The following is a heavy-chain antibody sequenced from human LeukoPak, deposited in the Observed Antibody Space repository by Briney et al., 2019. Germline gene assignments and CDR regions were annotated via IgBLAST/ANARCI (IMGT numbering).Heavy chain of an antibody. Sequence: GASVKVSCKASGYTFTGYYMHWVRQAPGQGLEWMGWINPNSGGTNYAQKFQGRVTMTRDTSISTAYMELSRLRSDDTAVYYCARGQLWLVSPNPSDYWGQGTLVTVSS. V-gene: IGHV1-2*02. CDR3: ARGQLWLVSPNPSDY. J-gene: IGHJ4*02. D-gene: IGHD5-18*01. CDR2: INPNSGGT. CDR1: GYTFTGYY.